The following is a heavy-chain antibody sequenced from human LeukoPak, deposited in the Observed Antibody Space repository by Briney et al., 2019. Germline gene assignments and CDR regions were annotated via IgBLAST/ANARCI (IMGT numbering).Heavy chain of an antibody. CDR1: GFTFSSYA. CDR3: VKEAVTTNYYYYMDV. J-gene: IGHJ6*03. V-gene: IGHV3-23*01. D-gene: IGHD4-17*01. CDR2: ISVSGGST. Sequence: GRSLRPSCAASGFTFSSYAMSWVRHAPGKGQEWVSAISVSGGSTYYADSVKGRFTISRDNSKNTLYLQMNSLRAEDTAVYYCVKEAVTTNYYYYMDVWGKGTTVTVSS.